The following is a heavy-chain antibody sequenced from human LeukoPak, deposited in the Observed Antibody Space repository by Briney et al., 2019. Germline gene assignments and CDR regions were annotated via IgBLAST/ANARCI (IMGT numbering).Heavy chain of an antibody. CDR2: ISSSSSYI. CDR1: GFTFDDYA. V-gene: IGHV3-21*01. D-gene: IGHD3-22*01. CDR3: ARDRRLYYYDSSAFDY. Sequence: GRSLRLSCAASGFTFDDYAMHWVRQAPGKGLEWVSSISSSSSYIYYADSVKGRFTISRDNAKNSLYLQMNSLRAEDTAVYYCARDRRLYYYDSSAFDYWGQGTLVTVSS. J-gene: IGHJ4*02.